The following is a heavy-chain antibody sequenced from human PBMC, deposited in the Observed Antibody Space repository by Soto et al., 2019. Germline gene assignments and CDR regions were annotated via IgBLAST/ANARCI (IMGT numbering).Heavy chain of an antibody. V-gene: IGHV4-39*01. CDR3: ARLILAFTEHFDY. D-gene: IGHD2-15*01. CDR2: LYSSGKT. CDR1: GGSVRSSGYY. Sequence: PSETLSLTCTVSGGSVRSSGYYWAWIRQPPGKGLEWIGSLYSSGKTYRDPSLKSRVTMSDDTSKNQLSLRLSSVTAAETAVYYCARLILAFTEHFDYWGQGTMVTVSS. J-gene: IGHJ4*02.